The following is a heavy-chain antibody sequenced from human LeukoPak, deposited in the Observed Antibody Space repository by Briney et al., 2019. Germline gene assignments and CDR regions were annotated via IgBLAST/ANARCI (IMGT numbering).Heavy chain of an antibody. Sequence: GASVKVSCKASGYTFTGYYMHWVRQAPGQGLEWMGWINPNSGATNNAQKFQGRVTMTRDTSISTAYMELSRLRSDDTAVYYCVRGIRVPYYFDYWGQGTLVTVSS. CDR3: VRGIRVPYYFDY. CDR2: INPNSGAT. D-gene: IGHD3-3*02. J-gene: IGHJ4*02. V-gene: IGHV1-2*02. CDR1: GYTFTGYY.